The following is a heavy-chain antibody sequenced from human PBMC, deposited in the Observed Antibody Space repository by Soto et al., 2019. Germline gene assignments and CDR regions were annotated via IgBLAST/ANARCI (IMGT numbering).Heavy chain of an antibody. J-gene: IGHJ5*02. Sequence: EVQLLESGGGLVQPGGSLRLSCAASGFTFSSYAMSWVRQAPGKGLEWVSAISGSGGSTYYADSVKGRFTISRDNSKNTLYLHMNSLRAEDADVYYCAKGAYCGGDCYAVKGWFDPGGKGTLVTVSS. CDR3: AKGAYCGGDCYAVKGWFDP. CDR2: ISGSGGST. V-gene: IGHV3-23*01. D-gene: IGHD2-21*02. CDR1: GFTFSSYA.